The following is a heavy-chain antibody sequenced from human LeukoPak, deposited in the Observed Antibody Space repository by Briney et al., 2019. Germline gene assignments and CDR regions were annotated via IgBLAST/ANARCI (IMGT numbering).Heavy chain of an antibody. CDR2: IRYDGSNK. J-gene: IGHJ4*02. V-gene: IGHV3-30*02. Sequence: GGSLRLSCAASGVTFSSYGMHWVRQAPGKGLEWVAFIRYDGSNKYYADSVKGRFAISRDNSKNTLYLQMNSLRAEDTAVYYCAKEADYCSSTSCYTGLDYWGQGTLVTVSS. CDR3: AKEADYCSSTSCYTGLDY. CDR1: GVTFSSYG. D-gene: IGHD2-2*02.